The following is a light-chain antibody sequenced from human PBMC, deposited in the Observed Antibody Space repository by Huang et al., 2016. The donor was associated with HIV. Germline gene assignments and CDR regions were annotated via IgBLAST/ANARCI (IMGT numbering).Light chain of an antibody. CDR3: QQRSSGVT. CDR1: QSVGNY. CDR2: DTS. V-gene: IGKV3-11*01. Sequence: IVLTQSPATLSWYPGERVTLSCRASQSVGNYIAWYQQHPGQAPKLLISDTSHRATGTPVRFSGSGSGTDFTLTISSLESEDFAVYYCQQRSSGVTFGGGTKVQVK. J-gene: IGKJ4*01.